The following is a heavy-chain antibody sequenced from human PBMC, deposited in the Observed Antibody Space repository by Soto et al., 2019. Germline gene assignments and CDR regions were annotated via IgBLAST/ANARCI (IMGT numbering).Heavy chain of an antibody. CDR1: GYSFTSYW. CDR2: IYPCDSDT. CDR3: ATLTPYYYDSSGYD. V-gene: IGHV5-51*01. J-gene: IGHJ4*02. Sequence: PGESLKISCKGSGYSFTSYWIGWVRQRPGKGLEWMGIIYPCDSDTRYSPSFQGQVTISADKSISTAYLQWSSLKASDTAMYYCATLTPYYYDSSGYDWGQGTLLTVSS. D-gene: IGHD3-22*01.